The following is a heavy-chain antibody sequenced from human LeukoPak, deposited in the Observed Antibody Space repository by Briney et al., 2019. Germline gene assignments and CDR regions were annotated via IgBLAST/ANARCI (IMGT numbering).Heavy chain of an antibody. CDR3: ARAEICSGGSCYSRAPEYFQH. Sequence: ASVKVSCKASGGTFSSYAISWVRQAPGQGLEWMGGIIPILGTANYAQKFQGRVTITTDESTSTAYMELSSLRSEDTAVYYCARAEICSGGSCYSRAPEYFQHWGQGTLVTVSS. J-gene: IGHJ1*01. V-gene: IGHV1-69*05. CDR2: IIPILGTA. CDR1: GGTFSSYA. D-gene: IGHD2-15*01.